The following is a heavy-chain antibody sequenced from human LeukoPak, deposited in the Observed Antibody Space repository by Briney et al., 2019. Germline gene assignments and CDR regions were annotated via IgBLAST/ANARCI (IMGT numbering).Heavy chain of an antibody. CDR2: IWYDGSNK. CDR3: ARPVEEQWLVPNWYFDL. J-gene: IGHJ2*01. D-gene: IGHD6-19*01. Sequence: GGSLRLSCAASGFTFSSYGMHWVRQAPGKGLEWVAVIWYDGSNKYYADSVKGRFTISRDNSKNTLYLQMNSLRAADTAVYYCARPVEEQWLVPNWYFDLWGRGTLVTVSS. CDR1: GFTFSSYG. V-gene: IGHV3-33*08.